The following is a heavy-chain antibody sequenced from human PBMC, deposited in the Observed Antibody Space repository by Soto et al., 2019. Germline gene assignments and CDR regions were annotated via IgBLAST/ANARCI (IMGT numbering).Heavy chain of an antibody. J-gene: IGHJ6*02. CDR2: IIPILGIA. CDR1: GGTFSSYT. D-gene: IGHD3-10*01. CDR3: ARELVSYYYGSGSSIGMDV. V-gene: IGHV1-69*08. Sequence: QVQLVQSGAEVKKPGSSVKVSCKASGGTFSSYTISWVRQAPGQGREWRGRIIPILGIANYAQKFQGRVTITADKSTSTAYMELSSLRSEDTAVYYCARELVSYYYGSGSSIGMDVWGQGTTVTVSS.